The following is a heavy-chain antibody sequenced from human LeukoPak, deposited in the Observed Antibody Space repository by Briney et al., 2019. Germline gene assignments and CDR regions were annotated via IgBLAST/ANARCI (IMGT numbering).Heavy chain of an antibody. D-gene: IGHD1-26*01. V-gene: IGHV3-23*01. CDR3: ANEVDSGSYGPYYFDY. J-gene: IGHJ4*02. CDR1: GFTFSSYA. CDR2: ISGSGGST. Sequence: GGSLRLSCAASGFTFSSYAMSWVRQAPGKGLEWVSAISGSGGSTYYADSVKGRFTISRDNSKNTLYLQMNSLRAEDTAVYYCANEVDSGSYGPYYFDYWGQGTLVTVSS.